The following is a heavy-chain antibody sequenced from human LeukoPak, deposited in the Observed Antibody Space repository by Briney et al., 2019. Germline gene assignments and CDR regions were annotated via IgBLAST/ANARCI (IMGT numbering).Heavy chain of an antibody. CDR2: ISSSGSTI. D-gene: IGHD3-22*01. CDR1: GFTFSDYY. J-gene: IGHJ4*02. V-gene: IGHV3-11*04. CDR3: ARVGYDSSGYRVYPFDY. Sequence: KTGGSLRLSCAASGFTFSDYYMSWIRQAPGKGLEWVSYISSSGSTIYYADSVKGRFTISRDNSKNTLYLQMNSLRAEDTAVYYCARVGYDSSGYRVYPFDYWGQGTLVTVSS.